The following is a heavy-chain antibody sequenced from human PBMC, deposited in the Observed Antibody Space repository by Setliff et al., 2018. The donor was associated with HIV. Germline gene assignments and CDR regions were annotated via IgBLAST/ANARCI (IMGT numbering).Heavy chain of an antibody. J-gene: IGHJ6*03. D-gene: IGHD3-10*01. CDR2: IYYSGST. Sequence: SETLSLTCTVSAGSIRSSTYYWAWSRQPPGKGLGWIGTIYYSGSTYYNPSLKSRVTISVDTSKNQFSLKLSSVTAADTAVYYCARQITMVRGVYQPYYYYYMDVWGKGTTVTVSS. CDR3: ARQITMVRGVYQPYYYYYMDV. V-gene: IGHV4-39*01. CDR1: AGSIRSSTYY.